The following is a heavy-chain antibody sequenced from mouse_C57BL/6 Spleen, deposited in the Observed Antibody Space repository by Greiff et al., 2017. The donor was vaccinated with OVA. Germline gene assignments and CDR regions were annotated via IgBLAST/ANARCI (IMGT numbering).Heavy chain of an antibody. CDR3: ARKGYGSSYVGWYFDV. D-gene: IGHD1-1*01. J-gene: IGHJ1*03. CDR1: GFTFSDYG. Sequence: EVQGVESGGGLVKPGGSLKLSCAASGFTFSDYGMHWVRRAPEKGLEWVAYISSGSSTIYYADTVKGRFTIARDNAKNTLFLQMTSLRAEDTAMYYCARKGYGSSYVGWYFDVWGTGTTVTVSS. CDR2: ISSGSSTI. V-gene: IGHV5-17*01.